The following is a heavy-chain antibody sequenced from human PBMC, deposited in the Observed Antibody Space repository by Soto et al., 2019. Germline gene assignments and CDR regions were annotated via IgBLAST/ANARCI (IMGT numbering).Heavy chain of an antibody. CDR2: IYHSGST. V-gene: IGHV4-4*02. CDR1: SGSISSSNW. CDR3: ARDRVRSGYDIQYNWFDP. Sequence: TSETLSLTCAVSSGSISSSNWWSWVRQPPGKGLERIGEIYHSGSTNYNPYLKSRVTISVDKSKNQFSLKLSSVTAADTAVYYCARDRVRSGYDIQYNWFDPWGQGTLVTVSS. J-gene: IGHJ5*02. D-gene: IGHD5-12*01.